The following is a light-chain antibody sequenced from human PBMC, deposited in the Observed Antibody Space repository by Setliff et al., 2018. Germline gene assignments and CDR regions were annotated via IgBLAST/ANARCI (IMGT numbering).Light chain of an antibody. CDR2: DVT. J-gene: IGLJ1*01. V-gene: IGLV2-8*01. CDR3: SSYAGSNNLV. CDR1: SSDVGSYDL. Sequence: SALTQPASVSGSPGQSITISCSGTSSDVGSYDLVSWYQQHPGKAPQLIIYDVTKRPSGVPDRFSGSKSGNTASLTVSGLQAEDEADYYCSSYAGSNNLVFGTGTKVTVL.